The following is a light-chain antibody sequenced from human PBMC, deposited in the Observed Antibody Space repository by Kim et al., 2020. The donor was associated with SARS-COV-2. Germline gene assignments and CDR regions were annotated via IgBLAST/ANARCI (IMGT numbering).Light chain of an antibody. CDR3: QQSYSAPLT. Sequence: ASIGDIVTISCRASQSVSSYLNWYQQKQGKAPELLFYGASSWQRVVPSRFSGSESGTDFTLTISSRQPEDFATYYCQQSYSAPLTFGGGTKVDIK. J-gene: IGKJ4*01. CDR2: GAS. V-gene: IGKV1-39*01. CDR1: QSVSSY.